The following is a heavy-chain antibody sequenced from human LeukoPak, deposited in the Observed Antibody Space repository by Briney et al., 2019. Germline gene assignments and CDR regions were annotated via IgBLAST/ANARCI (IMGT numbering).Heavy chain of an antibody. CDR3: ARNVSGQYFDI. Sequence: GGSLRLSCAASGFTFSSYAMNWVRQAPGKGLECISAISGSGDSTHYADSVKGRFTISRDNSKNTLYLQMNSLRAEDTAVYYCARNVSGQYFDIWGRGTLVTVSS. J-gene: IGHJ2*01. CDR2: ISGSGDST. CDR1: GFTFSSYA. V-gene: IGHV3-23*01. D-gene: IGHD2/OR15-2a*01.